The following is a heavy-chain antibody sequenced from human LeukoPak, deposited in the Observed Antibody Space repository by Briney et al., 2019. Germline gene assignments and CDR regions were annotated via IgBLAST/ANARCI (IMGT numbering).Heavy chain of an antibody. CDR3: ARVLDNWFDP. CDR1: GFTFSSYS. V-gene: IGHV3-21*01. Sequence: GGSLRLSCAASGFTFSSYSMNGVRQAPGKGLEWVSSISSSSSYIYYADSVKGRFTISRDNAKNSLYLQMNSLRAEDTAVYYCARVLDNWFDPWGQGTLVTVSS. CDR2: ISSSSSYI. J-gene: IGHJ5*02.